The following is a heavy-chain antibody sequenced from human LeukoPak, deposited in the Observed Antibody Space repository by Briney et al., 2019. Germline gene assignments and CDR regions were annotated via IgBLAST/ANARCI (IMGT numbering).Heavy chain of an antibody. D-gene: IGHD6-13*01. J-gene: IGHJ3*02. Sequence: ASVKVSCKGSGYTFTDYYMHWVRQAPGQGPEWMGWINPKSGDTDYAQKFQGRVNMTRDTSISAAYMELSRLRSDDTAVYYCAKDLAAGTFLYAFDIWGQGTMVTVSS. CDR1: GYTFTDYY. CDR2: INPKSGDT. CDR3: AKDLAAGTFLYAFDI. V-gene: IGHV1-2*02.